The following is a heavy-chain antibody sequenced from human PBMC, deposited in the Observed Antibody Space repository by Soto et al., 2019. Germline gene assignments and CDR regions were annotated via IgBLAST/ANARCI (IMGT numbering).Heavy chain of an antibody. J-gene: IGHJ4*02. V-gene: IGHV1-69*13. D-gene: IGHD6-13*01. CDR3: ARDGITAAGTRFDY. Sequence: ASVKVSCKASGGTFSSYAISWVRQAPGQGLEWMGGIIPIFGTANYAQKFQGRVTITADESTSTAYMELSCLRSEDTAVYYCARDGITAAGTRFDYWGQGTLVTVSS. CDR2: IIPIFGTA. CDR1: GGTFSSYA.